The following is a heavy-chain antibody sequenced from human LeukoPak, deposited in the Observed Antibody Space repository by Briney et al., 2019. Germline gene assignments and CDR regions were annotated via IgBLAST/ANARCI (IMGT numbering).Heavy chain of an antibody. CDR3: ARDRVLRGGFDP. CDR1: GFTFSSYA. D-gene: IGHD2-8*01. CDR2: ISYDGSNK. Sequence: GGSLRLSCAASGFTFSSYAMHWVRQAPGKGLEWVAVISYDGSNKYYADSVKGRFTISRDNSKNTLYLQMNSLRAEDTAVYYCARDRVLRGGFDPWGQGTLVPVSS. J-gene: IGHJ5*02. V-gene: IGHV3-30*04.